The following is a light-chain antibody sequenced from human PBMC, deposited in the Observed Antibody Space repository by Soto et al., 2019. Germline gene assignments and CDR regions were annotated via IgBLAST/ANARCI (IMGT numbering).Light chain of an antibody. CDR1: SSDIGGYNS. V-gene: IGLV2-8*01. CDR3: SSSAGIYHYLV. J-gene: IGLJ3*02. CDR2: EGN. Sequence: QSALTQPPSASGSPGQSVTISCTGTSSDIGGYNSVSWYQQHPGKAPRLMIYEGNKRPSGVPDRFSGSKSGYTASLTVSGLQTEDEAFYYCSSSAGIYHYLVFGGGTKLTV.